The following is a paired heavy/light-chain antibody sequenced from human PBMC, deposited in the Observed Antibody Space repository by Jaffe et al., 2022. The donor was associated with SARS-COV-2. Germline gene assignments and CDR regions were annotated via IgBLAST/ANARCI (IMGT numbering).Light chain of an antibody. CDR3: GAWDSSLSVVI. V-gene: IGLV1-51*01. CDR1: SSNIGNNY. CDR2: DNN. J-gene: IGLJ2*01. Sequence: QSVLTQPPSVSAAPGQKVTISCSGRSSNIGNNYVSWYQQLPGTAPKLLIYDNNKRPSGIPARFSGSKSGTSATLGITGLQTGDDADYYCGAWDSSLSVVIFGGGTKLTVL.
Heavy chain of an antibody. CDR1: GGSISSADYY. V-gene: IGHV4-31*03. Sequence: QVQLQESGPGLVKPSQTLSLTCTVSGGSISSADYYWSWIRQDPGKGLEWIGNIFYSGNIHHNPTLKSRVTISVDTSKNQFSLKLTSVTAADTAVYYCARMVPIIRGVIGWFDPWGQGTLVTVSS. CDR2: IFYSGNI. D-gene: IGHD3-10*01. CDR3: ARMVPIIRGVIGWFDP. J-gene: IGHJ5*02.